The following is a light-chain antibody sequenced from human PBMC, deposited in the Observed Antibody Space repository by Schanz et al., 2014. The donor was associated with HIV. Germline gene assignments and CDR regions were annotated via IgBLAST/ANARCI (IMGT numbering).Light chain of an antibody. CDR2: EAS. J-gene: IGKJ1*01. CDR1: QSISPW. V-gene: IGKV1-5*03. CDR3: QQYYTSPPT. Sequence: DIQMTQSPSTLSASVGDRVSITCRASQSISPWLAWYQQRPGKTPKLLINEASNLQSGVPSRFSGSGSGTEFTLTISGLQPDDFATYYCQQYYTSPPTFGQGTKVEIK.